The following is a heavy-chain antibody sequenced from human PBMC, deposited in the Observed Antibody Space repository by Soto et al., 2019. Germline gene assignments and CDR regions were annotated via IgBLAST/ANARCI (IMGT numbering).Heavy chain of an antibody. CDR3: AKEQDIVVVVAATSPFDY. V-gene: IGHV3-23*01. J-gene: IGHJ4*02. Sequence: GGSLRLSCAASGFTFSSYAMSWVRQAPGKGLEWVSAISGSGGSTYYADSVKGRFTISRDNSKNTLYLQMNSLRAEDTAVYYCAKEQDIVVVVAATSPFDYWGQGTLVTVSS. CDR2: ISGSGGST. CDR1: GFTFSSYA. D-gene: IGHD2-15*01.